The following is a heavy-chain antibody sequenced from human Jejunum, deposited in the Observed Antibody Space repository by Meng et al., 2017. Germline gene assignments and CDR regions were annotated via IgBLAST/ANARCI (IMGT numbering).Heavy chain of an antibody. CDR3: ARHFSGSGTWFFDS. V-gene: IGHV4-39*01. CDR2: ISYSGRT. CDR1: GGSISGSYDY. D-gene: IGHD3-10*01. Sequence: QLQLQESGAGLVKASETLSLTCTVSGGSISGSYDYWGWIRQPPGKGLDWTGTISYSGRTYYNPSLTSRVTISMDTSKNQFSLKLSSVTAADTAVYYCARHFSGSGTWFFDSWGQGVLVTVSS. J-gene: IGHJ4*02.